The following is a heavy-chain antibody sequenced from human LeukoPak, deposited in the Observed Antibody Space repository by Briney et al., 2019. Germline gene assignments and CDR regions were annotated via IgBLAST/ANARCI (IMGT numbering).Heavy chain of an antibody. CDR3: ARDRGSGPPFDAFDI. J-gene: IGHJ3*02. CDR1: GGSISSDDYC. V-gene: IGHV4-31*03. CDR2: IYYSGST. D-gene: IGHD2-15*01. Sequence: SETLSLTCSVSGGSISSDDYCWNWIRQHPGKGLEWIGYIYYSGSTYYSPSLKSRVALSVDTSKNQFSLKLSSLTAADTAVYYCARDRGSGPPFDAFDIWGQGTMVTVSS.